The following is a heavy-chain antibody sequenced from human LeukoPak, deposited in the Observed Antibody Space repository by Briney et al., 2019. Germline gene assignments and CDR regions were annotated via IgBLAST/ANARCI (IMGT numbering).Heavy chain of an antibody. D-gene: IGHD3-22*01. CDR1: GGSITSSSFY. Sequence: SETLSLTCTVPGGSITSSSFYWGWIRQPPGKGLEWIGSMFSSGSTYNNPSLKSRVTMSIDTSKNQFSLWLSFVTAADTAVYYCARLPYYYDSSGYYFDYWGQGTLVTVSS. J-gene: IGHJ4*02. CDR2: MFSSGST. V-gene: IGHV4-39*01. CDR3: ARLPYYYDSSGYYFDY.